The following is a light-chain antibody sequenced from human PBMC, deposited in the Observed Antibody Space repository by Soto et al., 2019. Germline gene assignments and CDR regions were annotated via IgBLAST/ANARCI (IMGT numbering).Light chain of an antibody. Sequence: QSVLTQPASVSGSPRQSITISCTGTSSDIGAYNYVSWYQQHPGRVPKVILYDVSSRPSGISNRFSGSKSGNTASLTISGLQPEDEADYFCCSYAASTTPLVFGGGTQLTVL. CDR1: SSDIGAYNY. V-gene: IGLV2-14*03. CDR3: CSYAASTTPLV. CDR2: DVS. J-gene: IGLJ2*01.